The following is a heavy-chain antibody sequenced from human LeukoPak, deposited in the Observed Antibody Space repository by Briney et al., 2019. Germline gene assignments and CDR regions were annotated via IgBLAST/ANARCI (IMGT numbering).Heavy chain of an antibody. CDR2: ISGSGGST. V-gene: IGHV3-23*01. CDR1: GFTFSSYA. Sequence: GGSLRLSCAASGFTFSSYAMSLVRQAAGKGLEWVSAISGSGGSTYYADSVKGRFTISRDNSKNTLYLQMNSLRAEDTAVYYCARGVVSFDYWGQGTLVTVSS. CDR3: ARGVVSFDY. D-gene: IGHD3-3*01. J-gene: IGHJ4*02.